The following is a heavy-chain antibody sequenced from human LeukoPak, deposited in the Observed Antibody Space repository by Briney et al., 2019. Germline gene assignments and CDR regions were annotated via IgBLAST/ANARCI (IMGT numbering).Heavy chain of an antibody. Sequence: SETLSLTCAVYGGSFSGYYWSWIRQPPGKGLEWIGEINHSGSTNYNPSLKSRVTISVDTSKNQFSLKLSSVTAADTAVYYCARGANWGSPDYWGQGTLVTVSS. D-gene: IGHD7-27*01. J-gene: IGHJ4*02. CDR3: ARGANWGSPDY. CDR2: INHSGST. V-gene: IGHV4-34*01. CDR1: GGSFSGYY.